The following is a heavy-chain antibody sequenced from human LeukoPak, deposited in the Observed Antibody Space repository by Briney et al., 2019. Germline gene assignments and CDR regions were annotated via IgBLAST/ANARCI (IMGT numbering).Heavy chain of an antibody. CDR3: TKDNPLDY. Sequence: GGSLRLSCGVSGFTFSNYGMLWVRQAPGKGLEWVAFIRYDGNNKLYADSVKGRFTISRDNSKNTVYLHINSLRTEDTALYYCTKDNPLDYWGQGTLVTVSS. CDR1: GFTFSNYG. CDR2: IRYDGNNK. J-gene: IGHJ4*02. D-gene: IGHD1-14*01. V-gene: IGHV3-30*02.